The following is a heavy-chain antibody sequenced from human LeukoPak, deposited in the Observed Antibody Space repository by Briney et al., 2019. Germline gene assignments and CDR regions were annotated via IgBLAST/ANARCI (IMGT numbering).Heavy chain of an antibody. V-gene: IGHV4-59*12. J-gene: IGHJ4*02. CDR3: ARGSDYDFWSGSTIGGY. D-gene: IGHD3-3*01. Sequence: SETLSLTCTVSGGSISSYYWSWIRQPPGKGLEWIGYIYYSGSTNYNPSLKSRVTISVDTSKNQFSLKLSYVTAADTAVYYCARGSDYDFWSGSTIGGYWGQGTLVTVSS. CDR1: GGSISSYY. CDR2: IYYSGST.